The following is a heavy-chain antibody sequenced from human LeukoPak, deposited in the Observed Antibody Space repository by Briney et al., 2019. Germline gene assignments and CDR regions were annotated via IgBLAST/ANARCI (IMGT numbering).Heavy chain of an antibody. D-gene: IGHD5-18*01. V-gene: IGHV3-30*18. CDR1: GFTFSSYG. J-gene: IGHJ6*02. Sequence: GGSLRLSCAASGFTFSSYGMHWVREGPGEGVERGAVISYDGSNKYYADSVKGRVTISRDNSKNTLYLQMNSLRAEDTAVYYCAKDHRHSYGSWMHYYYGMDVWGQGTTVTVSS. CDR3: AKDHRHSYGSWMHYYYGMDV. CDR2: ISYDGSNK.